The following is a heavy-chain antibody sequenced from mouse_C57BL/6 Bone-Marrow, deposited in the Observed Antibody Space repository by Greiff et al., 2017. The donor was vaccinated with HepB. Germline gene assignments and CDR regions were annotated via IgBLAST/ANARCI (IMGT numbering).Heavy chain of an antibody. D-gene: IGHD1-1*01. CDR2: ISYDGSN. CDR1: GYSITSGYY. J-gene: IGHJ2*01. V-gene: IGHV3-6*01. CDR3: AREVEFITTVVANFDY. Sequence: EVQLQQSGPGLVKPSQSLSLTCSVTGYSITSGYYWNWIRQFPGNKLEWMGYISYDGSNNYNPSLKNRISITRDTSKNQFFLKLNSVTTEDTATYYCAREVEFITTVVANFDYWGQGTTLTVSS.